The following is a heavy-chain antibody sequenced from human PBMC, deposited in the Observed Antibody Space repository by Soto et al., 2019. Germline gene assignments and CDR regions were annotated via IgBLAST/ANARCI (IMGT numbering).Heavy chain of an antibody. CDR2: MYNTGST. D-gene: IGHD2-21*02. V-gene: IGHV4-59*01. CDR3: ARDLWGYCGTDCYPLDV. J-gene: IGHJ6*02. Sequence: QVQLQESGPGLVKPSETLSLTCTVSGGTISRYYWSWIRQPPGKGLEWIGYMYNTGSTVYNPSFKCRVTISVETSNNQFSLKLNSVTAADTAVYYCARDLWGYCGTDCYPLDVWGQGTTVTVSS. CDR1: GGTISRYY.